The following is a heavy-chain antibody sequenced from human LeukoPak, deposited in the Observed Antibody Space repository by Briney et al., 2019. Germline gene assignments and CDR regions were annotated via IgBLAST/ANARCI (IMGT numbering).Heavy chain of an antibody. CDR3: AREFPVKSTVTTPYFDY. Sequence: GGSLRLSCAASGFTFSNSWMSWVRQAPGKGLEWVAVIWYDGSNKYYADSVKGRFTISRDNSKNTLYLQMNSLRAEDTAVYYCAREFPVKSTVTTPYFDYWGQGTLVTVSS. V-gene: IGHV3-33*08. CDR2: IWYDGSNK. J-gene: IGHJ4*02. D-gene: IGHD4-17*01. CDR1: GFTFSNSW.